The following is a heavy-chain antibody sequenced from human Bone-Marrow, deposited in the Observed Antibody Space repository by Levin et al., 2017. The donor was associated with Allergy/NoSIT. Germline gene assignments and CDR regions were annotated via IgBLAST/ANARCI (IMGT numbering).Heavy chain of an antibody. CDR1: GFTFSNSW. D-gene: IGHD5-24*01. CDR3: ARDQFRRATIGARWFDP. J-gene: IGHJ5*02. CDR2: IKEDGSEK. V-gene: IGHV3-7*01. Sequence: ASVKVSCAASGFTFSNSWMSWVRQAPGKGLEWLANIKEDGSEKYYVDSVKGRFTISRDNAKNSLYVQMNSLRAEDTAVYYCARDQFRRATIGARWFDPWGQGTLVTVSS.